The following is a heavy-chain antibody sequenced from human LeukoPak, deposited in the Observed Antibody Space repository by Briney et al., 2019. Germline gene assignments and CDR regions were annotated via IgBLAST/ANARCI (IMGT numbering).Heavy chain of an antibody. Sequence: EASVKVSCKASGGTFSNYAISWVRQAPGQGLEWMGGIIPIFGTANYAQKFRGRVTITADKSTRTAYMELSSLRSEDTAVYYCARDNDSRGPPHFDYWGQGTPVTVSS. CDR2: IIPIFGTA. CDR1: GGTFSNYA. V-gene: IGHV1-69*06. CDR3: ARDNDSRGPPHFDY. J-gene: IGHJ4*02. D-gene: IGHD3-16*01.